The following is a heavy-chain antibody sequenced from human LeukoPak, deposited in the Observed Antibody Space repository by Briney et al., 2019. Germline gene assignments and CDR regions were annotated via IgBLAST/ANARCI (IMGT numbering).Heavy chain of an antibody. V-gene: IGHV4-4*07. CDR1: GGSISSYY. D-gene: IGHD3-22*01. Sequence: PSETLSLTCTVSGGSISSYYWSWIRQPAGKGLEWIGRIYYSGSTYYNPSLKSRVTITVDTSKNQFSLKLSSVTAADTAVYYCAREFHYYDSSGTGYFDYWGQGTLVTVS. J-gene: IGHJ4*02. CDR3: AREFHYYDSSGTGYFDY. CDR2: IYYSGST.